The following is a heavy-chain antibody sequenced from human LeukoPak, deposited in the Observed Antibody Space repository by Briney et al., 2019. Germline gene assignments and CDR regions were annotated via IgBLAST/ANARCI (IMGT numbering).Heavy chain of an antibody. J-gene: IGHJ4*02. Sequence: SETLSITCTVSGGSISSYYWSWIRQPPGKGLEWIGYIYYSGSTNYNPSLKSRVTISVDTSKNQFSLKLSSVTAADTAVYYCARSPRSYYYDSSGYSYYFDYWGQGTLVTVSS. CDR2: IYYSGST. D-gene: IGHD3-22*01. V-gene: IGHV4-59*01. CDR1: GGSISSYY. CDR3: ARSPRSYYYDSSGYSYYFDY.